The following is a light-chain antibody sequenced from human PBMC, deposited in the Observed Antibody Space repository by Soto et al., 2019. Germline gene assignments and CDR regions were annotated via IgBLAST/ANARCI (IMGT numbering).Light chain of an antibody. J-gene: IGKJ1*01. V-gene: IGKV3-15*01. Sequence: EIVMTQSPATLSVSPWERATLSCRASQSVSSNLAWYQQKPGQAPRLLIYGASTRATGIPARFSGSGSGTEFTLTFSSLQSEDFAVYYCQQYNIWWTFCQGTMVDI. CDR1: QSVSSN. CDR3: QQYNIWWT. CDR2: GAS.